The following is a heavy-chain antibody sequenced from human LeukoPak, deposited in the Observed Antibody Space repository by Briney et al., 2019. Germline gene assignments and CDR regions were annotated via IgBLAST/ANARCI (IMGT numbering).Heavy chain of an antibody. Sequence: PGGSLRLSCAASGFTFSSYEMNWVRQAPGKGLEWIGFIRSKAYGGTTEYAASVKGRFTISRDDSKSIAYLQMNSLKTEDTAVYYCTRDSSGSNFDYWGQGTLVTVSS. V-gene: IGHV3-49*04. CDR1: GFTFSSYE. D-gene: IGHD6-19*01. J-gene: IGHJ4*02. CDR3: TRDSSGSNFDY. CDR2: IRSKAYGGTT.